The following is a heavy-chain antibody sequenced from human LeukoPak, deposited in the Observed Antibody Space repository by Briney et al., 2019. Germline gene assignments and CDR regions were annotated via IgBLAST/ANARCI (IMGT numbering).Heavy chain of an antibody. J-gene: IGHJ3*02. CDR1: GGSISSGGYY. V-gene: IGHV4-61*08. Sequence: PSETLSLTCTVSGGSISSGGYYWSWIRQHPGKGLEWIGYIYYSGSTNYNPSLKSRVTISVDTSKNQFSLKLSSVTAADTAVYYCARRITTPGGAFDIWGQGTMVTVSS. CDR2: IYYSGST. CDR3: ARRITTPGGAFDI. D-gene: IGHD4-11*01.